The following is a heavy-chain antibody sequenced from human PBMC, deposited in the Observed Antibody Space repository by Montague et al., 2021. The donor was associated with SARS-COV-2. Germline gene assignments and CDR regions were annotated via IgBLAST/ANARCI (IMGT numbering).Heavy chain of an antibody. J-gene: IGHJ6*02. CDR3: ASVPTVTTYYYYYYGMDV. CDR1: GGSISNYY. D-gene: IGHD4-17*01. Sequence: SETLSFTCTVSGGSISNYYWSWIRQTPGKGLEWIGFIFHSGTTNYNPSLKSRVTISTDTSKNHFSLKLSSVTAADTAVYYCASVPTVTTYYYYYYGMDVWGQGTTVTVSS. CDR2: IFHSGTT. V-gene: IGHV4-59*12.